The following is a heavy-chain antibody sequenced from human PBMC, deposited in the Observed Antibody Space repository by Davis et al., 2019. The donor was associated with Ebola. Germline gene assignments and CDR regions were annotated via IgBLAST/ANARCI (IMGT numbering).Heavy chain of an antibody. J-gene: IGHJ4*02. D-gene: IGHD3-10*01. CDR3: TRQVGVVFFDY. CDR1: GFTFSGSG. CDR2: IGDKPNSDAT. Sequence: GESLKISCSTSGFTFSGSGFHWVRQVSGRGLEWVGRIGDKPNSDATEYAASIKGRFTISRDDTENTAYLQMNSLNSDDTAIYYCTRQVGVVFFDYWGQGALVTVSS. V-gene: IGHV3-73*01.